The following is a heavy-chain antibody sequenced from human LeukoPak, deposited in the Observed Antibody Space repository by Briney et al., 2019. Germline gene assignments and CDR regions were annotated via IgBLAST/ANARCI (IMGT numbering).Heavy chain of an antibody. D-gene: IGHD6-19*01. CDR1: CGSISSHY. CDR2: IYYSVTT. V-gene: IGHV4-59*11. CDR3: ARGLISGAWSYFDY. Sequence: PSATLSLTYTVSCGSISSHYWSWIRQPPGKGLEWLGCIYYSVTTDYNPSLQSRVSLSVDTSNNQFSLKLSTVSAADTAVYYCARGLISGAWSYFDYWGRRAGLTVAS. J-gene: IGHJ4*02.